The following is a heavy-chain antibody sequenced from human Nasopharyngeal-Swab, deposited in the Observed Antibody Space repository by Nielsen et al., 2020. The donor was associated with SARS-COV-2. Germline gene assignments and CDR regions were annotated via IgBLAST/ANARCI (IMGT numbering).Heavy chain of an antibody. CDR1: GFTFSSYA. D-gene: IGHD2-15*01. V-gene: IGHV3-23*01. CDR3: AKWWSVPSGDI. CDR2: ISGSGGST. Sequence: GESLKISCAASGFTFSSYAMSWVRQAPGKGLEWVSAISGSGGSTYYADSVKGRFTISRDNSKNTLYLQMNSLRAEDTAVYYCAKWWSVPSGDIWGQGTIVTVSS. J-gene: IGHJ3*02.